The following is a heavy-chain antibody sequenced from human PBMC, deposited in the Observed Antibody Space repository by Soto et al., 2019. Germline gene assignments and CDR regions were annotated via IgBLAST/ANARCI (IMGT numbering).Heavy chain of an antibody. D-gene: IGHD3-22*01. CDR3: ARDSYYDSSGYS. V-gene: IGHV3-48*03. CDR1: GFTFSSYE. J-gene: IGHJ5*02. Sequence: PGGSLRLSCAASGFTFSSYEMNWVRQAPGKGLEWVSYISSSGSTIYYAVSVKGRFTISRDNAKNSLYLQMNSLRAEDTAVYYCARDSYYDSSGYSWGQGTLVTVSS. CDR2: ISSSGSTI.